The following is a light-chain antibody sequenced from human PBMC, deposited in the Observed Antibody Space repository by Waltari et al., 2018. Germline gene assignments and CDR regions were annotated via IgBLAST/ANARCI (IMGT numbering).Light chain of an antibody. V-gene: IGLV2-14*03. CDR1: SGDVGAHNY. Sequence: QSVLTQSASVSGSPGQSITISCTGTSGDVGAHNYVSWYQQHPGKAPQLIIYDVSKRPSGVSIRISASKSGNTASLTISGLQAEDEAHYYCNSYTSSTNVVFGGGTKLTVL. CDR2: DVS. J-gene: IGLJ2*01. CDR3: NSYTSSTNVV.